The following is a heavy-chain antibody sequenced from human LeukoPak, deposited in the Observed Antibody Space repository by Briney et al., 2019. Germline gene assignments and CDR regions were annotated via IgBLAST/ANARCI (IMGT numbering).Heavy chain of an antibody. CDR3: AKGVSSRGYYPFDS. V-gene: IGHV3-23*01. CDR2: IGGSADST. CDR1: GFTFSSYA. D-gene: IGHD3-22*01. Sequence: GGSLRLSCAASGFTFSSYAMSWVRQAPGKGLEWVSAIGGSADSTFYADSVKGRFSISRDISKNTLYLQMNSLRAEDTAVYYCAKGVSSRGYYPFDSWGQGTLVTVSS. J-gene: IGHJ4*02.